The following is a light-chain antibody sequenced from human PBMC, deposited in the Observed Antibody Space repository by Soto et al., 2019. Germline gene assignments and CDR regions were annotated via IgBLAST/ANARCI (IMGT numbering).Light chain of an antibody. CDR2: KAS. V-gene: IGKV1-5*03. J-gene: IGKJ1*01. CDR3: QQYERYST. CDR1: QNIYTW. Sequence: DYQVTPFPSTLSASLGVRVTNTCRASQNIYTWLAWYQQKPGIAPKLLIHKASTLESGVPSRFSGSGFGTEFTLTISGLQPEDSATYYCQQYERYSTFGQGTKVDIK.